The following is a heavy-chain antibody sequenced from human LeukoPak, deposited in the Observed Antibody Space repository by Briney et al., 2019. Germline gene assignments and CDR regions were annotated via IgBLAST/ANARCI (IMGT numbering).Heavy chain of an antibody. V-gene: IGHV4-59*01. CDR1: GGSISSYY. CDR3: ARDVAAAAIFDP. Sequence: PSETLSLTCTVSGGSISSYYWSWIRQPPGKGLEWIGYIYYSGSTNYNPSLKSRVTISVDTSKNQFSLKLSSVTAADTAVYYCARDVAAAAIFDPWGQGTLVTVSS. D-gene: IGHD6-13*01. J-gene: IGHJ5*02. CDR2: IYYSGST.